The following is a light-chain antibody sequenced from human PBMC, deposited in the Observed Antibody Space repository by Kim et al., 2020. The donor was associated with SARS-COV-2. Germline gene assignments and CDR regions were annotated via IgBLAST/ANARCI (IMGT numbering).Light chain of an antibody. CDR3: QQRTNWPT. CDR1: QSVSSY. V-gene: IGKV3-11*01. CDR2: EVS. Sequence: LSLSPGETATLTCRARQSVSSYLAWYQQKPGQAPRLLIYEVSNRATGIPARFSGSGSGTDFTLTISSLEAEDFAIYYCQQRTNWPTFGQGTKLEI. J-gene: IGKJ2*01.